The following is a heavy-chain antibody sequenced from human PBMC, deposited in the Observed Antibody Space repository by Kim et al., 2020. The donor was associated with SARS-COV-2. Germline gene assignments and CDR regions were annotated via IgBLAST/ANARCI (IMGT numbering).Heavy chain of an antibody. D-gene: IGHD6-19*01. V-gene: IGHV3-21*01. CDR3: ARAPQSGWFFDD. Sequence: GGSLRLSCVTSGFTFSSYNMNWVRQAPGKGLEWVSSIISSSSFIYYGDSMKGRFTISRDNAKNSLYLQMNSLRVEDTAVYYCARAPQSGWFFDDWGQGTLVTVSS. J-gene: IGHJ4*02. CDR2: IISSSSFI. CDR1: GFTFSSYN.